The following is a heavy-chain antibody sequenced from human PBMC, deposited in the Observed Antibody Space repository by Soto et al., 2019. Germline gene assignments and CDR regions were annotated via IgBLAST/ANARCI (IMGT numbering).Heavy chain of an antibody. D-gene: IGHD3-10*01. CDR2: IYYSGST. Sequence: QVQLQESGPGLVKPSQTLSLTCTVSGGSISSGGYYWSWIRQHPGKGLEWIGYIYYSGSTYYNPSLKSRVTISVDTSKNQFSLKLSSVTAADTAVYYCAREPNPSGAYYGMDVWGQGTTVTVSS. J-gene: IGHJ6*02. CDR3: AREPNPSGAYYGMDV. CDR1: GGSISSGGYY. V-gene: IGHV4-31*03.